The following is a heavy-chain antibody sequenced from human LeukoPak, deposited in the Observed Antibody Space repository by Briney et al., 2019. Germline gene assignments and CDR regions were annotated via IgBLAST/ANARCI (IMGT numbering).Heavy chain of an antibody. D-gene: IGHD4-17*01. V-gene: IGHV4-34*01. CDR3: ARGLYGDFVPLGY. CDR2: INHSGST. CDR1: GGSFSVYY. J-gene: IGHJ4*02. Sequence: PSETLSLTCAVYGGSFSVYYWSWIRQPPGKGLEWIGEINHSGSTNYNPSLKSRVTISVDTSKNQFSLKLSSVTAADTAVYYCARGLYGDFVPLGYWGQGTLVTVSS.